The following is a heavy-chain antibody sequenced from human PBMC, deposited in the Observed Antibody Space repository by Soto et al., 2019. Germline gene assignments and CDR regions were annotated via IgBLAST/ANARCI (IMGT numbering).Heavy chain of an antibody. CDR2: IYHSGST. CDR3: ARRGQWVLFYYYSVRDV. CDR1: GGSISSSNW. D-gene: IGHD6-19*01. V-gene: IGHV4-4*02. J-gene: IGHJ6*04. Sequence: SETLSLTCAVSGGSISSSNWWSWVRQPPGKGLEWIGEIYHSGSTNYNPSLKSRVTISVDKSKNQFSLKLSSVTAADTAVYYCARRGQWVLFYYYSVRDVGGKGTTVPVSS.